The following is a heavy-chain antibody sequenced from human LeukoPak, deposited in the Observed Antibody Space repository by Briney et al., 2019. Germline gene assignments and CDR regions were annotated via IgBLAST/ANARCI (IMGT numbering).Heavy chain of an antibody. CDR1: GFTFSSYS. D-gene: IGHD3-22*01. J-gene: IGHJ4*02. V-gene: IGHV3-21*01. Sequence: GGSLRLSCAAPGFTFSSYSMNWVRQAPGEGLEWVSSISSSSSYIYYADSVKGRFTISRDNAKNSLYLQMNSLRAEDTAVYYCARDNYDSSTPYYFDYWGQGTLVTVSS. CDR3: ARDNYDSSTPYYFDY. CDR2: ISSSSSYI.